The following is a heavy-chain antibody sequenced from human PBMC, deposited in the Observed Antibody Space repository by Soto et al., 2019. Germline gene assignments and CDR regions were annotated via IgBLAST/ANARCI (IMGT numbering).Heavy chain of an antibody. V-gene: IGHV3-30*18. CDR3: AKVIVLMVYGYGMDV. CDR2: ISYDGSNK. CDR1: GFTFSSYG. D-gene: IGHD2-8*01. J-gene: IGHJ6*02. Sequence: GGSLRLSCAASGFTFSSYGMHWVRQAPGKGLEWVAVISYDGSNKYYADSVKGRFTIPRDNSKNTLYLQMNSLRAEDTAVYYCAKVIVLMVYGYGMDVWGQGTTVTVSS.